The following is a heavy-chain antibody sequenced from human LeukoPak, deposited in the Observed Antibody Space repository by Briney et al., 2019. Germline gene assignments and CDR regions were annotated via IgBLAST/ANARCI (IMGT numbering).Heavy chain of an antibody. D-gene: IGHD4-17*01. CDR3: AEDDYGDYEGVY. V-gene: IGHV3-23*01. J-gene: IGHJ4*02. Sequence: GGSLRLSCAASGFTFDDYAMSWVRQAPGKGLEWVSAISGSGGSTYYADSVKGRFTISRDNSKNTLYLQMNSLRAEDTAVYYCAEDDYGDYEGVYWGQGTLVTVSS. CDR2: ISGSGGST. CDR1: GFTFDDYA.